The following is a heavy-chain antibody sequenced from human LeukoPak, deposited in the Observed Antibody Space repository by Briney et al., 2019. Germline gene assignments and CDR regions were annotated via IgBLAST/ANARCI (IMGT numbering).Heavy chain of an antibody. CDR2: ISAYNGNT. CDR3: ARDRKNPDYYDSSVNWFDP. D-gene: IGHD3-22*01. V-gene: IGHV1-18*01. CDR1: GCTFTSYG. Sequence: ASVKVSCKASGCTFTSYGISWVRQAPGQGLEWMGWISAYNGNTNYAQKLQGRVTMTTDTSTSTAYMELRSLRSDDTAVYYCARDRKNPDYYDSSVNWFDPWGQGTLVTVSS. J-gene: IGHJ5*02.